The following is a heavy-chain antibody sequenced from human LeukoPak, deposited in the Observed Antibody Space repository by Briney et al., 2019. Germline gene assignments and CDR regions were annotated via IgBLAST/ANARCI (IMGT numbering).Heavy chain of an antibody. CDR3: MGSGCGTFDY. CDR2: ISSSSSYL. V-gene: IGHV3-21*01. Sequence: GGSLRLSCAASGFTFSSYSMNWVRQAPGKGLEWVSSISSSSSYLYYADSVKGRFTISRDNAKNSLYLQMNSLRAEDTAVYYCMGSGCGTFDYWGQGTLVTVS. CDR1: GFTFSSYS. D-gene: IGHD6-19*01. J-gene: IGHJ4*02.